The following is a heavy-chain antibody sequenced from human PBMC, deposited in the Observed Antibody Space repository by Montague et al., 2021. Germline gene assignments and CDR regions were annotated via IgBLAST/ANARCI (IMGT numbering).Heavy chain of an antibody. CDR1: GGSFSSYY. Sequence: SETLSLTCAVSGGSFSSYYWNWIRQPPVKGLEWIGEISHSGDTEYNPSLQSRISLSVDTSKNQFSLNLTSLTAADTAVSYCARGSGRVFDYVRENHRYARLDNGGQGTLVNVSS. D-gene: IGHD3-16*02. CDR3: ARGSGRVFDYVRENHRYARLDN. CDR2: ISHSGDT. J-gene: IGHJ4*02. V-gene: IGHV4-34*01.